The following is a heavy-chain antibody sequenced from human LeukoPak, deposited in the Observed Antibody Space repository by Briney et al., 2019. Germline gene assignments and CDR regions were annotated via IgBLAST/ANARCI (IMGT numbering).Heavy chain of an antibody. V-gene: IGHV3-74*01. Sequence: GGSLRLSCAASGSSLSNHWMQWVRQAPGKGLVWVSRINSDGSSTSYADSVKGRFTIYRDNAKNTLYLQRNSLRAEDTAVYYCASVGVAGSAFDYWGQGSLVTVSS. J-gene: IGHJ4*02. CDR2: INSDGSST. CDR3: ASVGVAGSAFDY. D-gene: IGHD6-19*01. CDR1: GSSLSNHW.